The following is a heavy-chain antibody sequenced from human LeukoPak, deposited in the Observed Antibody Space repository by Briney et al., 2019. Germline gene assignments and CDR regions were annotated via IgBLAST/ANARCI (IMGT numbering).Heavy chain of an antibody. Sequence: GGSLRLSCAASGFTFSSYSMNWVRQAPGKGLEWVSSISSSSSYIYYADSVKGRFTISRDNAKNSLYLQMNSLRAEDTAVYYCAAAFGGVIVSPDYWGQGTLVTVSS. CDR1: GFTFSSYS. V-gene: IGHV3-21*01. CDR3: AAAFGGVIVSPDY. D-gene: IGHD3-16*02. J-gene: IGHJ4*02. CDR2: ISSSSSYI.